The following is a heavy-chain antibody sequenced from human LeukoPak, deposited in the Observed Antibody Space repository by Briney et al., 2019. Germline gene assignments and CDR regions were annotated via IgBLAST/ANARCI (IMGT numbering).Heavy chain of an antibody. CDR3: AKDLDSSWYFFNVFDI. V-gene: IGHV3-23*01. CDR1: GFTFSSYA. Sequence: GGSLRLSCAASGFTFSSYAMSWVRQAPGKGLEWVSAISGSGGSTYYADSVKGRFTISRDNSKNTLYLQMNSLRAEDTAVYYCAKDLDSSWYFFNVFDIWGQGTMVTVSS. J-gene: IGHJ3*02. D-gene: IGHD6-13*01. CDR2: ISGSGGST.